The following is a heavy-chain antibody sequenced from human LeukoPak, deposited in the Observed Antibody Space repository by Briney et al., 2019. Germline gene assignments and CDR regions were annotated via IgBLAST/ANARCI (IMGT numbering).Heavy chain of an antibody. CDR1: GGSFSGYY. V-gene: IGHV4-34*01. CDR3: AREAKVGATGFDY. CDR2: INHSGST. D-gene: IGHD1-26*01. Sequence: NSSETLSLTCAVYGGSFSGYYWGWIRQPPGKGLEWIGEINHSGSTNYNPSLKSRVTISVDTSKNQFSLKLSSVTAADTAVYYCAREAKVGATGFDYWGQGTLVTVSS. J-gene: IGHJ4*02.